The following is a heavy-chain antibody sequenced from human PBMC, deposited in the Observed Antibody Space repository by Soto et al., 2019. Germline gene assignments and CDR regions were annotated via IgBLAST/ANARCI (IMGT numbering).Heavy chain of an antibody. CDR2: IIPILGIA. V-gene: IGHV1-69*02. D-gene: IGHD3-10*01. Sequence: QVQLVQSGAEVKKPGSSVKVSCKASGGTFSSYTISWVRQAPGQGLEWMGRIIPILGIANYAQKFQGRVTITADKSPSTAYMELSSLRSEHTAVYYCAGELWFGELIVDYWGQGTLVPVSS. CDR3: AGELWFGELIVDY. J-gene: IGHJ4*02. CDR1: GGTFSSYT.